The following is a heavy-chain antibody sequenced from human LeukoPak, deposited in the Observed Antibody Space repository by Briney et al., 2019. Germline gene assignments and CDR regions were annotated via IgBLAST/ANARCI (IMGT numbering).Heavy chain of an antibody. CDR1: GYTFTSYG. CDR2: ISAYNGNT. D-gene: IGHD2-15*01. CDR3: ASSDCSGGSCYLFDY. V-gene: IGHV1-18*01. J-gene: IGHJ4*02. Sequence: ASVKVSCKASGYTFTSYGISWVRQAPGQGLEWMGWISAYNGNTNYAQKLQGRVTMTTDTSTSTAYMELRSLRSDDTAVYYCASSDCSGGSCYLFDYWGQGTLVTVSS.